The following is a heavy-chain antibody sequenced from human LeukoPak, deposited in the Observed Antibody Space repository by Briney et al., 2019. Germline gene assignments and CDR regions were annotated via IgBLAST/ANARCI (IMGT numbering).Heavy chain of an antibody. J-gene: IGHJ4*02. Sequence: PGGSLRLSCAASGFTFSNAWMSWVRQAPGKGLEWVGRIKSKTDGGTTDYAAPVKGRFTISRDDSKNTLYLQMNSLRAEDTAVYYCAKDLTTGTLSFDYWGQGTLVTVSS. CDR1: GFTFSNAW. CDR3: AKDLTTGTLSFDY. V-gene: IGHV3-15*01. D-gene: IGHD1-1*01. CDR2: IKSKTDGGTT.